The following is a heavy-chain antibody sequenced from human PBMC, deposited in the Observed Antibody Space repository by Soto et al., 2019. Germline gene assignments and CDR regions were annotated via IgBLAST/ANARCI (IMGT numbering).Heavy chain of an antibody. J-gene: IGHJ5*02. Sequence: EVQLVESGGGLVQPGGSLRLSCAASGFTFSSYSMNWVSQAPGKGLEWVSYISSSSSTIYYADSVKGRFTISRDNAKNSLYLQMNSLTAEDTAVYYCARGRIAAAGRWFDPWGQGTLVTVSS. V-gene: IGHV3-48*01. CDR1: GFTFSSYS. D-gene: IGHD6-13*01. CDR2: ISSSSSTI. CDR3: ARGRIAAAGRWFDP.